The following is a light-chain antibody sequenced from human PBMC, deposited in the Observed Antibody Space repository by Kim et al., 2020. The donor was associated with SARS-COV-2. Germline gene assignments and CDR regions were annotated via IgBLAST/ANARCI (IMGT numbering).Light chain of an antibody. V-gene: IGLV4-69*01. J-gene: IGLJ3*02. CDR3: QTWGTGPWV. CDR1: SGHTSYA. Sequence: SVKLTCTLSSGHTSYAIAWHQQQPEKGPRYLMNLNSDGSHSKGDGIPDRFSGSSSGAERYLTISSLQSEDEADYYCQTWGTGPWVFGGGTQLTVL. CDR2: LNSDGSH.